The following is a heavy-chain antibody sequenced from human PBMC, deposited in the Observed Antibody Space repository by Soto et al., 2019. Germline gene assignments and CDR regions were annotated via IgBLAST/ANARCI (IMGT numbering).Heavy chain of an antibody. J-gene: IGHJ4*02. CDR3: AKRIGAVDGTLDY. Sequence: LRLSCAASGFTFSSYGMHWVRQAPGKGLEWVAVISYDGSNKYYADSVKGRFTISRDNSKNTLYLQMNSLRAEDTAVYYCAKRIGAVDGTLDYWGQGTLVTVSS. CDR2: ISYDGSNK. CDR1: GFTFSSYG. D-gene: IGHD6-19*01. V-gene: IGHV3-30*18.